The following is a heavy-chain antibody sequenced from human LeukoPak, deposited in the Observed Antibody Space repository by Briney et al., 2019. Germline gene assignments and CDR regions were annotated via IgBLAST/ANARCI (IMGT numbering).Heavy chain of an antibody. D-gene: IGHD1-26*01. CDR2: INPSGGNT. Sequence: GASVKVSCKASGYTFTSYYMHWVRQAPGQGLEWMGIINPSGGNTGYAQKFQGRVTMTRNTSISTAYMELSSLRSEDTAVYYCARVGRGGWELHLPGYWGQGTLVTVSS. CDR3: ARVGRGGWELHLPGY. J-gene: IGHJ4*02. CDR1: GYTFTSYY. V-gene: IGHV1-46*01.